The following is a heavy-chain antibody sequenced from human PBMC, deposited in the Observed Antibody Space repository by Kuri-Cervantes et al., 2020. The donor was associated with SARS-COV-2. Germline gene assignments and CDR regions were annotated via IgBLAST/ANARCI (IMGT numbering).Heavy chain of an antibody. J-gene: IGHJ6*03. CDR2: INWNGGST. CDR1: GFTFDDYG. V-gene: IGHV3-20*04. Sequence: GGSLRLSCAASGFTFDDYGMSWVRQAPGKGLEWVSGINWNGGSTGYADSVKGRFTIARDNAKNSLYLQMNSLRAEDTAVYYCARGLIEVADYHYYYMDVWGKGTTVTVSS. D-gene: IGHD3-22*01. CDR3: ARGLIEVADYHYYYMDV.